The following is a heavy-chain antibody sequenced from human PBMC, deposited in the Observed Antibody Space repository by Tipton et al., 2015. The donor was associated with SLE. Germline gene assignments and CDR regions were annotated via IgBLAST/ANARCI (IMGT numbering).Heavy chain of an antibody. CDR2: IHYSGSA. CDR3: ARVNDFLLYGMDV. D-gene: IGHD3-3*01. J-gene: IGHJ6*02. Sequence: LRLSCTVSGGTISSGLYFWSWIRQHPVKGLEWIGYIHYSGSADFNPSLKSRVAMSVDTSKNQFSLNLSSVTAADTAVYYCARVNDFLLYGMDVWGQGTTVTVSS. V-gene: IGHV4-31*02. CDR1: GGTISSGLYF.